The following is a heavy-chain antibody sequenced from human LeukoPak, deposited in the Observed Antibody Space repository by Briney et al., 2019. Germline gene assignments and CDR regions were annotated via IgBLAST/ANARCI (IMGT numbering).Heavy chain of an antibody. Sequence: PGESLKISCKGSGYSFKNYWIAWVRQTPGKGLEWMGIIYPGESNTRYNPSFQGQVTISADKSISTAYLQWGSLKASDTAKYYCARQGFVASYGVGVWGQGTTVTVSS. J-gene: IGHJ6*02. CDR2: IYPGESNT. CDR1: GYSFKNYW. CDR3: ARQGFVASYGVGV. V-gene: IGHV5-51*01.